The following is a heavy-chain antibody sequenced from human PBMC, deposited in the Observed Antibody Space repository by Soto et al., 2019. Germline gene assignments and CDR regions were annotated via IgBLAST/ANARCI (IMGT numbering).Heavy chain of an antibody. Sequence: SETLSLTCTVSGGSISSGGYYWSWIRQHPGKGLEWIGYIYYSGSTYYNPSLKSRVTISVDTSKNQFSLKLSSVTAADTAVYYCARVPSTSLYFDYWGQGTMVTVPQ. J-gene: IGHJ4*02. V-gene: IGHV4-31*03. CDR3: ARVPSTSLYFDY. CDR1: GGSISSGGYY. CDR2: IYYSGST. D-gene: IGHD3-16*01.